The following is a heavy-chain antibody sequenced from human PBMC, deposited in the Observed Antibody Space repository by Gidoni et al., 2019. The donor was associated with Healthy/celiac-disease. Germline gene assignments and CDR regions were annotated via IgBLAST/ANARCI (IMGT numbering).Heavy chain of an antibody. J-gene: IGHJ6*02. CDR3: ARARACSGGSCYIYYYYGMDV. CDR2: IECSGSTL. D-gene: IGHD2-15*01. CDR1: GFTLSDYY. Sequence: QVQLVESGGGMVKHGGSLRLPCAASGFTLSDYYMSGPRPAPGKGRECVTYIECSGSTLYYADSVKCRFTISRDNAKNSHYLQINRLRAEDTALYYCARARACSGGSCYIYYYYGMDVWCQGTTVTVSS. V-gene: IGHV3-11*01.